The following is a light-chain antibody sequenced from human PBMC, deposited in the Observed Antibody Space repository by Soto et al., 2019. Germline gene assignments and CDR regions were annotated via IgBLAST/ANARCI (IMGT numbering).Light chain of an antibody. V-gene: IGKV3-20*01. CDR3: QHYGSSTWT. Sequence: EIVLTQSPGILSLSPGERASLSCGASQSLSSNFLAWYQQKPGQAPRLLIYGASSRATGIPDRFSGSGSGTDFTLTISRMEPEDFAVYYCQHYGSSTWTFGKGTKGDIK. J-gene: IGKJ1*01. CDR1: QSLSSNF. CDR2: GAS.